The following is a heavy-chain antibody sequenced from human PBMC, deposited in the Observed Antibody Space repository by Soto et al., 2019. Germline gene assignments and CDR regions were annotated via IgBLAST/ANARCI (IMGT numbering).Heavy chain of an antibody. CDR1: GFTFSSYS. V-gene: IGHV3-21*01. CDR2: ISSSSSYI. CDR3: ARDRDSSGWALIAY. D-gene: IGHD6-19*01. Sequence: EVQLVESGGGLVKPGGSLRLSCAASGFTFSSYSMNWVRQAPGKGLEWVSSISSSSSYIYYADSVKGRFTISRDNAKNSLYLQMNSLRAEDTAVYYCARDRDSSGWALIAYWGQGTLVTVSS. J-gene: IGHJ4*02.